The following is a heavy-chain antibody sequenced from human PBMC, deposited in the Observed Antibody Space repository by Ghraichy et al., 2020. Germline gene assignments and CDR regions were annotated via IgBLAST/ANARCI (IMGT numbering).Heavy chain of an antibody. V-gene: IGHV3-23*01. CDR1: GFTFSSYA. D-gene: IGHD6-13*01. CDR2: ISGTGDSA. CDR3: AKGIAAGTSTVSYFYNGMDV. J-gene: IGHJ6*02. Sequence: LTCAASGFTFSSYAMSWVRQAPGKGLEWVSGISGTGDSAYYADSVKGRFTISRDNPKNTLYLQMNYLRADDTAAYYCAKGIAAGTSTVSYFYNGMDVWGQGTTVTVSS.